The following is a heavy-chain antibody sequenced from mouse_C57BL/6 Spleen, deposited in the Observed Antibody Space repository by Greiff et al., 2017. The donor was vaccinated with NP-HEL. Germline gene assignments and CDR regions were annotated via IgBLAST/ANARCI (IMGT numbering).Heavy chain of an antibody. J-gene: IGHJ2*01. V-gene: IGHV1-69*01. CDR1: GYTFTSYW. CDR2: IDPSDSYT. D-gene: IGHD1-1*01. Sequence: QVQLQQPGAELVMPGASVKLSCKASGYTFTSYWMHWVKQRPGQGLEWIGEIDPSDSYTNYNQKFKGKSTLTVDKSSSPAYMQLSSLTSEDSAVYYCARRQVYYYGSSFDYWGQGTTLTVSS. CDR3: ARRQVYYYGSSFDY.